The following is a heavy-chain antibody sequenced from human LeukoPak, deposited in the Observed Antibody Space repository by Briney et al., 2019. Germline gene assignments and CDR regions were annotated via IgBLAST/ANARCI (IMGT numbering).Heavy chain of an antibody. CDR1: GGSISSYY. V-gene: IGHV4-59*01. Sequence: PSETLSLTCTVSGGSISSYYWSWIRQPPGKGLEWIGYIYYSGSTNYNPSLKSRVTISVDTSKNQFSLKLSSVTAADTAVYYCARVIGGGYYYYYMDVWGKGTTVTISS. CDR3: ARVIGGGYYYYYMDV. J-gene: IGHJ6*03. D-gene: IGHD3-16*01. CDR2: IYYSGST.